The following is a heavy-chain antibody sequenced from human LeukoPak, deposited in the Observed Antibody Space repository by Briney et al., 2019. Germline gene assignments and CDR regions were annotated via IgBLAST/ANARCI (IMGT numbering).Heavy chain of an antibody. Sequence: ASVKVSCKASGYTFTNYYTHWVRQAPGQGLQWMGVINPSGGSTSYAQKFQGRVTMTGDTSTSTVYMELSSLRSEDTAVYYCARGGTRAYYFDYWGQGTLVTVSS. CDR1: GYTFTNYY. V-gene: IGHV1-46*01. J-gene: IGHJ4*02. CDR3: ARGGTRAYYFDY. D-gene: IGHD2-2*01. CDR2: INPSGGST.